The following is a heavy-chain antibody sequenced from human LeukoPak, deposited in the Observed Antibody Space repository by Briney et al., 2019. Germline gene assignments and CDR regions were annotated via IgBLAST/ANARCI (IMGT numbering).Heavy chain of an antibody. CDR2: ISYDGSNK. Sequence: PGRSLRLSCAASGFTFSSYAMHWVRQAPGKGLEWVAVISYDGSNKYYADSVKGRFTISRDNSKNTLYMQMNSLRAEDTAVYYCARGRHNFDYWGQGTLVTVSS. V-gene: IGHV3-30*04. CDR3: ARGRHNFDY. J-gene: IGHJ4*02. CDR1: GFTFSSYA.